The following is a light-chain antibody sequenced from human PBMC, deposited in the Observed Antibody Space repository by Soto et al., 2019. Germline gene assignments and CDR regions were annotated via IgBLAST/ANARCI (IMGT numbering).Light chain of an antibody. CDR2: NVY. Sequence: QSVLTQPASVSGSPGQPITISCTGTSSDVGSFDSVAWYQHNPGKAPKLMIYNVYDRPSGISYRFSGSKSGNTASLTISGLQGEDEADYYCSAYTVSRTYVFGTGTKLTVL. J-gene: IGLJ1*01. CDR3: SAYTVSRTYV. V-gene: IGLV2-14*01. CDR1: SSDVGSFDS.